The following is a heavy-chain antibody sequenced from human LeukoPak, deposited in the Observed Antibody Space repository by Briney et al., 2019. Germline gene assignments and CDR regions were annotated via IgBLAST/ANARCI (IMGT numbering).Heavy chain of an antibody. V-gene: IGHV4-34*01. CDR1: GGSFSGYY. CDR3: ARGVHYYDSSGYLGY. CDR2: INHSGST. J-gene: IGHJ4*02. Sequence: SETLSLTCAVYGGSFSGYYWSWIRQPPGKGLEWIGEINHSGSTNYNPSLKSRVTISVDTSKNQFSLKLSSVTAADTAVYYCARGVHYYDSSGYLGYWGPGTLVTVSS. D-gene: IGHD3-22*01.